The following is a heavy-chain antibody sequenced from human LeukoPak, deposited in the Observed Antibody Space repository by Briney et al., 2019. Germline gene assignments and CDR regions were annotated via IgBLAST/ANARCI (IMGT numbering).Heavy chain of an antibody. CDR2: ISGSGGST. CDR1: GFTFSGYA. V-gene: IGHV3-23*01. Sequence: GGSLRLSCAASGFTFSGYAMSWVRQAPGKGLEWVSAISGSGGSTYYADSVKGRFTISRDNSKNTLYLQMNSLRAEDTAVYYCAKTRSYYYGSGSSLLTYYYYGMDVWGQGTTVTVSS. D-gene: IGHD3-10*01. CDR3: AKTRSYYYGSGSSLLTYYYYGMDV. J-gene: IGHJ6*02.